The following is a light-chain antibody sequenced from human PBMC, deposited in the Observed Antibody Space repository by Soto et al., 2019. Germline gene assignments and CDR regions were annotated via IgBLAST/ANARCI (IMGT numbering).Light chain of an antibody. CDR1: SSDVGGYHY. J-gene: IGLJ1*01. CDR2: EVS. V-gene: IGLV2-8*01. Sequence: QSALTQPPSASGSPGQSVTISCTGTSSDVGGYHYVSWYQQHPGKAPKLMIYEVSKRPSGVPDRFSGSKSGNTASLTVSGLQAEDEADYYCSSYAGSYYVFGTGTKGTVL. CDR3: SSYAGSYYV.